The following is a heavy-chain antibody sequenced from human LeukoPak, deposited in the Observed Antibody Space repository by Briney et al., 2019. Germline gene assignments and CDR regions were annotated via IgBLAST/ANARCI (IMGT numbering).Heavy chain of an antibody. V-gene: IGHV4-59*12. CDR3: ARDHYYDSSGYYAFDV. Sequence: SETLSLTCTVSGGSISSYYWSWIRQPPGKGLEWIGYIYYSGSTNYNPSLKSRVTISVDTSKNHLSLKLSSVTAADTAVYYCARDHYYDSSGYYAFDVWGQGTMVSVSS. J-gene: IGHJ3*01. CDR1: GGSISSYY. CDR2: IYYSGST. D-gene: IGHD3-22*01.